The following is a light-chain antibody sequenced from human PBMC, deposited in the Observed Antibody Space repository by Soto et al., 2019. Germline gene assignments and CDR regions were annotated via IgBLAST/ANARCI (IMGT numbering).Light chain of an antibody. CDR1: QSVSSN. Sequence: EIVMTQSPATLSVSPGERATLSCRASQSVSSNLAWYQQKPGQAPRLLIYGASTRATGIPARFSGSGSGTEFTLTISSLQSADFAVYDCQQYNNWPPWTF. CDR3: QQYNNWPPWT. CDR2: GAS. V-gene: IGKV3-15*01. J-gene: IGKJ1*01.